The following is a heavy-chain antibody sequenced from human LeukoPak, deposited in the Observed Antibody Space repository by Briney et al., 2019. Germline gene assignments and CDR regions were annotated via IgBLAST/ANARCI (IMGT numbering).Heavy chain of an antibody. J-gene: IGHJ4*02. CDR3: AKGYYYDSSGYYYWGVFDY. CDR1: GFSFSRYW. V-gene: IGHV3-23*01. Sequence: GGSLRLSCAASGFSFSRYWMNWVRQAPGKGLEWVSAISGSGGSTYYADSVKGRFTISRDNSKNTLYLQMNSLRAEDTAVYYCAKGYYYDSSGYYYWGVFDYWGQGTLVTVSS. D-gene: IGHD3-22*01. CDR2: ISGSGGST.